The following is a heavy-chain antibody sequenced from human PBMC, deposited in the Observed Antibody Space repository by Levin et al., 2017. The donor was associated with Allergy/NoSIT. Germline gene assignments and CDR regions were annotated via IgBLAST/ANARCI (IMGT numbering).Heavy chain of an antibody. CDR3: AKDMDTAMVYGMDV. D-gene: IGHD5-18*01. Sequence: GGSLRLSCAASGFTFSSYGMHWVRQAPGKGLEWVAVISYDGSNKYYADSVKGRFTISRDNSKNTLYLQMNSLRAEDTAVYYCAKDMDTAMVYGMDVWGQGTTVTVSS. CDR1: GFTFSSYG. J-gene: IGHJ6*02. V-gene: IGHV3-30*18. CDR2: ISYDGSNK.